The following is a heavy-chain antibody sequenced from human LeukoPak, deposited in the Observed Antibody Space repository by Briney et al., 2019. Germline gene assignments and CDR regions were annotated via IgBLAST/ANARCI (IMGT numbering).Heavy chain of an antibody. CDR1: GGSISGYY. D-gene: IGHD5-18*01. CDR2: INHSGST. Sequence: SETLSLTCTVSGGSISGYYWSWIRQPPGKGLEWIGEINHSGSTNYNPSLKSRVTISVDTSKNQFSLKLSSVTAADTAVYYCASGGYSYGIDYWGQGTLVTVSS. V-gene: IGHV4-34*01. J-gene: IGHJ4*02. CDR3: ASGGYSYGIDY.